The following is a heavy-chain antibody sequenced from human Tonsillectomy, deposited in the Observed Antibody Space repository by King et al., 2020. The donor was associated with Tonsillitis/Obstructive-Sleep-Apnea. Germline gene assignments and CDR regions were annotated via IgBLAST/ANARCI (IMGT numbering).Heavy chain of an antibody. CDR2: ISGDGGST. V-gene: IGHV3-43*02. CDR1: GFTFDDYA. Sequence: VQLVESGGGVVQPGGSLRLSCAASGFTFDDYAMHWVRQAPGKGLEWVSLISGDGGSTYYADSVKGRFTISRDNSKNSLCLQMSSLRTEDTALYYCAKALGGALCRTRCYKGAFDIWGQGTMVTVSS. CDR3: AKALGGALCRTRCYKGAFDI. J-gene: IGHJ3*02. D-gene: IGHD2-2*02.